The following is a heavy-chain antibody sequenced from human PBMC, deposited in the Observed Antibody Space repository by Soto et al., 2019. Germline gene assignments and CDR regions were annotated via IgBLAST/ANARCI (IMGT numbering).Heavy chain of an antibody. CDR2: INPINGVT. Sequence: GASVKVSCKTSGYTFTGYYLHWVRQAPGQGLEWMGWINPINGVTKFAQNFQGRVTLTRDTTIRTVYMELTNLRPDDTAVYYCAREEGFCKSGTCPGWLDPWGQGALVTVSS. CDR3: AREEGFCKSGTCPGWLDP. CDR1: GYTFTGYY. D-gene: IGHD2-15*01. V-gene: IGHV1-2*02. J-gene: IGHJ5*02.